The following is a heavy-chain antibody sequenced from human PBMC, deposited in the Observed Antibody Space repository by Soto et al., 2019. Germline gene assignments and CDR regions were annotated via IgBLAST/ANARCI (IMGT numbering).Heavy chain of an antibody. CDR3: VYYSDAFDI. Sequence: QVQLVESGGGVVQSGRSLRLSCAASGFTFSSYGMHWVRQAPGKGLEWMTFISYDGSNKYYADSVKGRFTISRDNSKNTLYLQMNSLRAEDTAVYYCVYYSDAFDIWGQRTMVTVSS. D-gene: IGHD3-10*01. CDR1: GFTFSSYG. CDR2: ISYDGSNK. J-gene: IGHJ3*02. V-gene: IGHV3-30*03.